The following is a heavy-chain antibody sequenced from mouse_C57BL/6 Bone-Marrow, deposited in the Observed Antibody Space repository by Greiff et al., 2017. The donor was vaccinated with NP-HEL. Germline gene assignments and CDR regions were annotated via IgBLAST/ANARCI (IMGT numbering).Heavy chain of an antibody. Sequence: VQLQESGAELARPGASVKMSCKASGYTFTSYTMHWVKQRPGQGLEWIGYINPSSGYTKYNQKFKDKATLTADKSSSTAYMQLSSLTSEDSAVYYCARSPLLGAYWGQGTLVTVSA. CDR2: INPSSGYT. D-gene: IGHD2-10*01. CDR3: ARSPLLGAY. CDR1: GYTFTSYT. J-gene: IGHJ3*01. V-gene: IGHV1-4*01.